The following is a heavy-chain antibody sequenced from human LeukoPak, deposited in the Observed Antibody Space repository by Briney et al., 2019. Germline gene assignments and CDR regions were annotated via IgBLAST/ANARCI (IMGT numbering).Heavy chain of an antibody. V-gene: IGHV4-38-2*02. CDR2: IYESGST. CDR3: ARDRGDTMVGY. D-gene: IGHD1-26*01. CDR1: GYSISSGYY. Sequence: SKTLSLTCTVSGYSISSGYYWGWIRQPPGKGLEWIGSIYESGSTYYNPSLKGRVTISVDTSKNQFSLKLSSVTAADTAVYYCARDRGDTMVGYWGQGTLVTVSS. J-gene: IGHJ4*02.